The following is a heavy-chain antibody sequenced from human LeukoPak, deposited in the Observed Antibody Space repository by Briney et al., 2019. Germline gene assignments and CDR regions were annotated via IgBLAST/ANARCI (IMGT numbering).Heavy chain of an antibody. CDR2: ISSSSTI. D-gene: IGHD4-23*01. J-gene: IGHJ4*02. Sequence: GGSLRLSCAASGFTFSSYSMNWVRQAPGKGLEWVSYISSSSTIYYADSVKGRFTISRDNAKNSLYLQMNSLRAEDTAVYYCAREGPGGYWGQGTLVTVSS. CDR3: AREGPGGY. CDR1: GFTFSSYS. V-gene: IGHV3-48*01.